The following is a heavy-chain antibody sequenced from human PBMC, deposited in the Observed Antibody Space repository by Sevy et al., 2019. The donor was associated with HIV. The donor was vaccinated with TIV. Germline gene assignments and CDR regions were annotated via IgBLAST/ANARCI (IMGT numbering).Heavy chain of an antibody. J-gene: IGHJ4*02. CDR2: MWYDGNNK. CDR1: GFTFSSFG. Sequence: GGSLRLSCTASGFTFSSFGIHWVRQAPGKGLEWVALMWYDGNNKYYADSVKGRFTISRDNAKNSLYLQMNSLRAEDTAVYYCVREGVGGYSYSLDCWGQGTLVTVSS. CDR3: VREGVGGYSYSLDC. V-gene: IGHV3-33*01. D-gene: IGHD5-18*01.